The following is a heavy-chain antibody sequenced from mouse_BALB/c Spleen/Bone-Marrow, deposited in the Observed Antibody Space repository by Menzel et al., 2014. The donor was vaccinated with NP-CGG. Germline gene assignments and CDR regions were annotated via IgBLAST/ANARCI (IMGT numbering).Heavy chain of an antibody. V-gene: IGHV5-4*02. Sequence: EVQLQESGGGLVKPGGSLKLSCAASGFTFRDYYMFWVRQTPEKRLEWVATISDDGGNTYYRDSVKGRFTISRDNAKNKLNLQMSSLKSEDTATYHCARETGPRAMDYWGQGTSVTVSS. CDR2: ISDDGGNT. J-gene: IGHJ4*01. CDR1: GFTFRDYY. CDR3: ARETGPRAMDY. D-gene: IGHD4-1*01.